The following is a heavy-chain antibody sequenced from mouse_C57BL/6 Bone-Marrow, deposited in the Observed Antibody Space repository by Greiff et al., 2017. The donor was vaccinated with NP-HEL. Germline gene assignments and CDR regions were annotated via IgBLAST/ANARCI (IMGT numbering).Heavy chain of an antibody. CDR1: GFNIKDDY. Sequence: EVQLQQSGAELVRPGASVKLSCTASGFNIKDDYMHWVKQRPEQGLEWIGWIDPENGDTEYASKFQGKATITADTSSNTANLQRSSLTSEDTAVYYCTTMVTWSYWYFDVWGTGTTVTVSS. V-gene: IGHV14-4*01. CDR2: IDPENGDT. D-gene: IGHD2-3*01. CDR3: TTMVTWSYWYFDV. J-gene: IGHJ1*03.